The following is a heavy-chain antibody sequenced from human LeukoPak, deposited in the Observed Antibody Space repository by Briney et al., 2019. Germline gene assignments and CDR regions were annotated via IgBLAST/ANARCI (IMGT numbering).Heavy chain of an antibody. CDR1: GGSISSYY. D-gene: IGHD2-2*01. CDR2: IYCSGST. V-gene: IGHV4-59*01. Sequence: SSETLSLTCTVSGGSISSYYWSWIRQPPGKGLEWIGYIYCSGSTNYNPSLKSRVTISVDTSKNQFSLKLSSVTAADTAVYYCARDWGYCSSTSCYGGAFDIWGQGTMVTVSS. CDR3: ARDWGYCSSTSCYGGAFDI. J-gene: IGHJ3*02.